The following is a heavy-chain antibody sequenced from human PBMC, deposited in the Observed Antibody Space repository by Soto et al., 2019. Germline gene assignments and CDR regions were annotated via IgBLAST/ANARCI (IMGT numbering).Heavy chain of an antibody. CDR2: LYYSGSP. V-gene: IGHV4-39*01. Sequence: PSETLSLTCTVSGGSISSSGYHWAWIRRPPGKGLEWIGSLYYSGSPYYNPSLKSRVTMSIDTSKNQFSLTLSSVTAADTAVYKCARHLYYGSANCFAPWGKGTLVPVS. J-gene: IGHJ5*02. CDR3: ARHLYYGSANCFAP. CDR1: GGSISSSGYH. D-gene: IGHD3-10*01.